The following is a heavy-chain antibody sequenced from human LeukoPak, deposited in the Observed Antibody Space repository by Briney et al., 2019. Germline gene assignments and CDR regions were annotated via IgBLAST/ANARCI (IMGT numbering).Heavy chain of an antibody. V-gene: IGHV1-46*01. CDR3: ARDRTMERSGYSNWFDP. D-gene: IGHD3-3*01. J-gene: IGHJ5*02. CDR2: INPSGGST. Sequence: GASVKVSCKASGYTFTSYYMHWVRQAPGQGLEWMGIINPSGGSTSYAQKFQGRVTMTRDTSTSTVYMELSSLRSDDTAVYYCARDRTMERSGYSNWFDPWGQGTLVTVSS. CDR1: GYTFTSYY.